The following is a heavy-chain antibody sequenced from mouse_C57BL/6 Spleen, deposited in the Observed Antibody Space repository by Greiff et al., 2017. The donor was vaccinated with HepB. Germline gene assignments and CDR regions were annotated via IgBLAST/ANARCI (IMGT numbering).Heavy chain of an antibody. D-gene: IGHD2-1*01. CDR2: ISDGGSYT. CDR3: ARSYGNYVDYAMDY. CDR1: GFTFSSYA. Sequence: DVKLVESGGGLVKPGGSLKLSCAASGFTFSSYAMSWVRQTPEKRLEWVATISDGGSYTYYPDNVKGRFTISRDNAKNNLYLQMSHLKSEDTAMYYCARSYGNYVDYAMDYWGQGTSVTVSS. V-gene: IGHV5-4*03. J-gene: IGHJ4*01.